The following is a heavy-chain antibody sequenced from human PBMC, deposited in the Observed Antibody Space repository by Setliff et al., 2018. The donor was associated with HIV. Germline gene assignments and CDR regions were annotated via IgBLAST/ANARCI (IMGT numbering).Heavy chain of an antibody. V-gene: IGHV3-9*01. CDR3: AAVFTGEPGRSLDY. J-gene: IGHJ4*02. CDR2: ISWKSGTI. Sequence: GGSLRLSCAASGFTFDGYVMHWVRQVPGKGLEWVSGISWKSGTIGYADSVKGRFTISRDNAKNSQYLLMSDLRAEDTAVYYCAAVFTGEPGRSLDYWGQGTPVTVSS. CDR1: GFTFDGYV. D-gene: IGHD1-26*01.